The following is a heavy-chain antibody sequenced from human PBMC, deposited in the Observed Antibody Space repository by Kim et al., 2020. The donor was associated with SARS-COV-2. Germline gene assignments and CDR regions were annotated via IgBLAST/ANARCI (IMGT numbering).Heavy chain of an antibody. CDR1: GGSISTYY. V-gene: IGHV4-59*01. Sequence: SETLSLTCTVSGGSISTYYWSWIRQPPGKGLEWIGYIYNSGSTNYNPSLKSRVTISVDTSKNQFSLKLSSVPAADTAVYYCARDARYGGWFDPWGQGTLVTVSS. CDR3: ARDARYGGWFDP. J-gene: IGHJ5*02. D-gene: IGHD5-18*01. CDR2: IYNSGST.